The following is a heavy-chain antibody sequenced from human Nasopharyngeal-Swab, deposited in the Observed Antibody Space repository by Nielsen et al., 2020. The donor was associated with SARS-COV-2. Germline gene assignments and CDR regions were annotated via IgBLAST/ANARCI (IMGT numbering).Heavy chain of an antibody. Sequence: WIRQPPGKGLEWIGRIYTSGSTNYNPSLKSRVTISVDTSKNQFSLKLSSLTAADTAVYYCARGITTLYYYYYMDVWGKGTTVTVSS. J-gene: IGHJ6*03. CDR2: IYTSGST. V-gene: IGHV4-61*02. D-gene: IGHD3-10*01. CDR3: ARGITTLYYYYYMDV.